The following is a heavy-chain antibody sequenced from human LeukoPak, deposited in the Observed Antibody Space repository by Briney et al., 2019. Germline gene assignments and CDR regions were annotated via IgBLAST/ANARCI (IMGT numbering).Heavy chain of an antibody. D-gene: IGHD2-2*02. CDR1: GFTFSSYG. Sequence: GGSLRLSCAASGFTFSSYGMHWVRQAPGKGLEWVAVIWYDGSNKYYADSVKGRFTISRDNSKNTLYLQMNSLRAEDTAVYYCARDGAHCSSTSCYTGPFGYYYYYGMDVWGQGTTVTVSS. CDR3: ARDGAHCSSTSCYTGPFGYYYYYGMDV. CDR2: IWYDGSNK. J-gene: IGHJ6*02. V-gene: IGHV3-33*01.